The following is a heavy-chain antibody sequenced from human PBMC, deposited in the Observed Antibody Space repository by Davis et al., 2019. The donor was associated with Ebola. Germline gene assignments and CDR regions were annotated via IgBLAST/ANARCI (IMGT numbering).Heavy chain of an antibody. V-gene: IGHV4-61*09. CDR1: GGSISSGSYY. CDR3: AKMRGRYYGGFDY. J-gene: IGHJ4*02. Sequence: SETLSLTCTVSGGSISSGSYYWSWIRQPAGKGLEWIGHIYSSGSTNYNPSLKSRVTISVDRSKNQLSLNLSSVTAADTAVFYCAKMRGRYYGGFDYWGQGTLVTVSS. CDR2: IYSSGST. D-gene: IGHD1-26*01.